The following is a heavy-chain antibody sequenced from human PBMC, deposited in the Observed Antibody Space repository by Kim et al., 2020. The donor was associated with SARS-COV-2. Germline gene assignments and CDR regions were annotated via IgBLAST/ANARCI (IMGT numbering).Heavy chain of an antibody. CDR2: INHSGST. D-gene: IGHD6-19*01. J-gene: IGHJ6*02. CDR1: GGSFSGYY. CDR3: ARVGSGWSYYYYYYGMDV. V-gene: IGHV4-34*01. Sequence: SETLSLTCAVYGGSFSGYYWSWIRQPPGKGLEWIGEINHSGSTNYNPSLKSRVTISVDTSKNQFSLKLSSVTAADTAVYYCARVGSGWSYYYYYYGMDVWGQGTTVTVSS.